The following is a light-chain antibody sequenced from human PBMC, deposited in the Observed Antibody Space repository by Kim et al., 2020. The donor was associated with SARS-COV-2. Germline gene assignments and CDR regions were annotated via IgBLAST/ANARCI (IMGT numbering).Light chain of an antibody. Sequence: VSPGQTARITCSGDKLGEKYTSWYQHKSGQSPVVVIYQDNKRPSGMTERFSGSSSGNTATLTISGTQPMDEADYYCQTWDSTTLIFGGGTQLTVL. V-gene: IGLV3-1*01. CDR1: KLGEKY. CDR2: QDN. J-gene: IGLJ2*01. CDR3: QTWDSTTLI.